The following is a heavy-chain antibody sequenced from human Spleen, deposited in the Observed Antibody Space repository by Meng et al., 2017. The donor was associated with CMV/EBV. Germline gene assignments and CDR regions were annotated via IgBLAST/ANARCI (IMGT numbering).Heavy chain of an antibody. CDR3: ARGGANYYYYDIDV. D-gene: IGHD3-16*01. CDR1: GGTFSSYA. Sequence: ASVKVSCKASGGTFSSYAISWVRQAPGQGLEWVGWINPNSGVTNYAQKFQGRVTMTRDTSISTAYMELSRLTSDDTAVYYCARGGANYYYYDIDVWGQGTTVTVSS. V-gene: IGHV1-2*02. CDR2: INPNSGVT. J-gene: IGHJ6*02.